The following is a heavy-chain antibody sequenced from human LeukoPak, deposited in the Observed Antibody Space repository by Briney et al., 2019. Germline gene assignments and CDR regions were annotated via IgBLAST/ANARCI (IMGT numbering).Heavy chain of an antibody. J-gene: IGHJ6*02. CDR3: ARQTLYSGYDMYYYYYGMDV. Sequence: SETLSLTCAVYGGSFSAYYWSWIRQPPGKGLEWIGEINHSGSTNYSPSLKSRVTISVDTSKNQFSLKLSSVTAADTAVYYCARQTLYSGYDMYYYYYGMDVWGQGTTVTVSS. V-gene: IGHV4-34*01. CDR1: GGSFSAYY. D-gene: IGHD5-12*01. CDR2: INHSGST.